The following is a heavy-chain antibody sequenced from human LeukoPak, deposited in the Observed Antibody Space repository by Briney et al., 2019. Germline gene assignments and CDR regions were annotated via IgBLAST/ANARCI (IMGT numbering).Heavy chain of an antibody. D-gene: IGHD4-17*01. J-gene: IGHJ4*02. Sequence: GGSLRLSCAASGFTVSSNYMSWVRQAPGKGLEWVSVIYSGGSTYYADSVKGRFTISRDSSKNTLYLQMNSLRAEDTAVYYCVRGDYGDYTLFDFWGRGTLVTVSS. V-gene: IGHV3-53*01. CDR1: GFTVSSNY. CDR2: IYSGGST. CDR3: VRGDYGDYTLFDF.